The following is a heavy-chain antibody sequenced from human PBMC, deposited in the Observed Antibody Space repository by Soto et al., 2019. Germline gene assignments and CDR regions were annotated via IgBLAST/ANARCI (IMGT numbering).Heavy chain of an antibody. J-gene: IGHJ4*02. D-gene: IGHD4-4*01. V-gene: IGHV4-34*01. CDR1: GGSFSGYY. Sequence: PSETLSLTCAVYGGSFSGYYWSWTRQPPGKGLEWIGEINHSGSTNYNPSLKSRVTISVDTSKNQFSLKLSSVTAADTAVYYCARGPTYSSFDYWGQGTLVTVSS. CDR2: INHSGST. CDR3: ARGPTYSSFDY.